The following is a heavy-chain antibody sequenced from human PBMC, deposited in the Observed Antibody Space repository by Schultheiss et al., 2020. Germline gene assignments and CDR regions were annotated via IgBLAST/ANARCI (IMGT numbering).Heavy chain of an antibody. D-gene: IGHD1-26*01. V-gene: IGHV4-59*01. Sequence: SETLSLTCTVSGGSISSYYWSWIRQPPGKGLEWIGYIYYSGSTNYNPSLKSRVTISVDTSKNQFSLKLSSVTAADTAVYFCARDIVGATDYWGKGTLVTVSS. CDR2: IYYSGST. J-gene: IGHJ4*02. CDR1: GGSISSYY. CDR3: ARDIVGATDY.